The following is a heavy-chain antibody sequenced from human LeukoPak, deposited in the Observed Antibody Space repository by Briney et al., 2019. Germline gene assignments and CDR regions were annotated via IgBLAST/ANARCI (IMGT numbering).Heavy chain of an antibody. CDR1: GGTFSSYA. CDR2: IIPIFGTE. CDR3: ARVVGSGWSPDFDY. J-gene: IGHJ4*02. Sequence: GASVKLSCKASGGTFSSYAISWVRQAPGQGLEWMGGIIPIFGTENYAQKFQGRVTITADESTSTAYMELSSLRSEDTAVYYCARVVGSGWSPDFDYWGQGTLVTVSS. V-gene: IGHV1-69*13. D-gene: IGHD6-19*01.